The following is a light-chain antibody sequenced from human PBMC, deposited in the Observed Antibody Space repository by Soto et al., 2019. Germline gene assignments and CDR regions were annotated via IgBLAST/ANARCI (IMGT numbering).Light chain of an antibody. CDR2: AAS. CDR3: RQTYSAPPT. Sequence: DIQMTQSPSSLSASVGDRVTITCRASQIISTYLNWYQQRAGLAPRLLIYAASSLQSGVPPRFSGSGSGTDFTLTISSLQPEDFATYFCRQTYSAPPTFGQGTKVEIK. CDR1: QIISTY. V-gene: IGKV1-39*01. J-gene: IGKJ1*01.